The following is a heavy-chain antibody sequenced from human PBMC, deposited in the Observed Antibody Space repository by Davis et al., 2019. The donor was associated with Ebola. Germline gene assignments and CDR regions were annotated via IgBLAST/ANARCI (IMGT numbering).Heavy chain of an antibody. Sequence: PSETLSLTCTVSGGSISSYYWSWIRQPPGKGLEWIGYIYYSGSTNYNPSLKSRVTISVDTSMNQFSLKLSSVTAADTAVYYCAQSGSTRGYNWFDPWGQGTLVTVSS. CDR3: AQSGSTRGYNWFDP. CDR1: GGSISSYY. J-gene: IGHJ5*02. V-gene: IGHV4-59*08. D-gene: IGHD1-26*01. CDR2: IYYSGST.